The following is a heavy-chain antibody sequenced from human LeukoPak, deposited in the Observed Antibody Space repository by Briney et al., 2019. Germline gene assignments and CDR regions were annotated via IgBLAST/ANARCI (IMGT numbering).Heavy chain of an antibody. CDR3: ASAEATYCGGDCLIVSSGMDV. Sequence: PSETLSLTCTVSSASINSVNYYWGWIRQPPGKGLEWIGSMYFGGSTSYNPSLKSRVTISVDTSKNQFSLRLSSVTAADTAVYYCASAEATYCGGDCLIVSSGMDVWGQGTTVTVSS. CDR2: MYFGGST. J-gene: IGHJ6*02. V-gene: IGHV4-39*07. D-gene: IGHD2-21*02. CDR1: SASINSVNYY.